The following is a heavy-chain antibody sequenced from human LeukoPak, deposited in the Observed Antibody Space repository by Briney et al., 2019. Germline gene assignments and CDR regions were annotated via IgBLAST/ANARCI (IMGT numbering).Heavy chain of an antibody. CDR2: ISYDGSNK. J-gene: IGHJ4*02. V-gene: IGHV3-30*18. Sequence: GRSLRLSCAASGFTFSSYGMHWVRQAPGKGLEWVAVISYDGSNKYYADSVKGRFTISRDNSKNTLYLQMNSLRAEDTAVYYCAKDSGVNAYYFDYWGQGTLVTASS. CDR1: GFTFSSYG. CDR3: AKDSGVNAYYFDY. D-gene: IGHD3-10*01.